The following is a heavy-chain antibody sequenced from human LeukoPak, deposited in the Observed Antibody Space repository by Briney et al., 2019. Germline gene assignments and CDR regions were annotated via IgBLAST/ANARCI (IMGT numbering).Heavy chain of an antibody. CDR2: IYHSATT. D-gene: IGHD5-24*01. Sequence: IGYIYHSATTYYHPSLKSRVSISVDSSKNHFSLKLSSVTAADTAVYYCARARDGYNYDYWGQGTLVTVSS. J-gene: IGHJ4*02. V-gene: IGHV4-30-2*01. CDR3: ARARDGYNYDY.